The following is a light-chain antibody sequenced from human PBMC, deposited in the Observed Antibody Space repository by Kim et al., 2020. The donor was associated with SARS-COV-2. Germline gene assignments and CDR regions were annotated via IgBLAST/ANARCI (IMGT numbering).Light chain of an antibody. J-gene: IGKJ2*03. CDR3: HQYNTYMYS. V-gene: IGKV1-5*03. CDR1: QSINNW. CDR2: RAT. Sequence: SASVGDRVTITCLASQSINNWLAWYQQKPGKVPKLLIYRATNLQSGVPSRFSGSGFGTDFTLTISSLQPDDFATYYCHQYNTYMYSFGQGTKLEI.